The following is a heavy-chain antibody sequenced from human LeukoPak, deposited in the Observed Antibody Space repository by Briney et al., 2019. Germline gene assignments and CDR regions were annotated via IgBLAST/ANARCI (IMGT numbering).Heavy chain of an antibody. Sequence: SETLPLTCTVSGGSISSSSYYWGWIRQPPGKGLEWIGSIYYSGSTYYNPSLKSRVTISLDTSKNQFSLKLSSVTAADTAVYYCARTYYYGSGSPNDAFDIWGQGTMVTVSS. V-gene: IGHV4-39*07. J-gene: IGHJ3*02. D-gene: IGHD3-10*01. CDR2: IYYSGST. CDR1: GGSISSSSYY. CDR3: ARTYYYGSGSPNDAFDI.